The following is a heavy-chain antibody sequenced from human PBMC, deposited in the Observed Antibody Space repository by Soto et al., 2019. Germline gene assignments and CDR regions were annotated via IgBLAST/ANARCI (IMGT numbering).Heavy chain of an antibody. D-gene: IGHD5-12*01. CDR3: ARGWLRDPWMY. CDR2: ISASSTYI. V-gene: IGHV3-21*01. CDR1: GFIFSSYT. Sequence: EVQLVESGGGLVKPGGSLRLSCAASGFIFSSYTMNWVRQAPGKGLEWVSSISASSTYIYYADSLKGRFTISRDNAYNSLYLPMNSVRAEDRAVYYCARGWLRDPWMYWGQGTLVTVSS. J-gene: IGHJ4*02.